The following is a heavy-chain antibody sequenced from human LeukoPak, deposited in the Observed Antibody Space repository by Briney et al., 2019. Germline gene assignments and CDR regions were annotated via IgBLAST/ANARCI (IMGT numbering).Heavy chain of an antibody. CDR2: IYYTGST. CDR3: ATTRGPDY. Sequence: SETLSLTCTVSGGSISSYYWSWIRQPPGKGLEWIGSIYYTGSTYYNPSLKSRVTISVDTSKNQLSLKLSSVTASDTAVYYCATTRGPDYWGQGTLVTVSS. V-gene: IGHV4-59*05. D-gene: IGHD1-1*01. J-gene: IGHJ4*02. CDR1: GGSISSYY.